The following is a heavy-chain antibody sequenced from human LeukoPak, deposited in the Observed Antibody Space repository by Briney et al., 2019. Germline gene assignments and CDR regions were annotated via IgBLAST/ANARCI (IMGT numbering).Heavy chain of an antibody. V-gene: IGHV5-51*01. J-gene: IGHJ3*02. CDR1: GYSFTSYW. Sequence: GESLKISCKGSGYSFTSYWIGWVRQMPGKGLEWMGIIYPGDSDTRYSPSFQGRVTISADKSISTAYLQWSSLKASDTAMYYCARLGGGLIASPALDAFDIWGQGTMVTVSS. D-gene: IGHD3-16*01. CDR3: ARLGGGLIASPALDAFDI. CDR2: IYPGDSDT.